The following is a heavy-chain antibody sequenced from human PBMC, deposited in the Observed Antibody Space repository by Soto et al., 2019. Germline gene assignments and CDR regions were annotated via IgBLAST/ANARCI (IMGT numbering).Heavy chain of an antibody. Sequence: EVQLVESGGGLVQPGGSLRLSCAASGFTFSSYSMNWVRQAPGKGLEWVSYISSSSSTIYYADSEKGRFTISRDNAKNSLYLQMNSLRAEDTAVYYCARGAGFGFFFAFAPINDYWGQGTLVTVSS. CDR1: GFTFSSYS. CDR3: ARGAGFGFFFAFAPINDY. V-gene: IGHV3-48*01. J-gene: IGHJ4*02. CDR2: ISSSSSTI. D-gene: IGHD3-10*01.